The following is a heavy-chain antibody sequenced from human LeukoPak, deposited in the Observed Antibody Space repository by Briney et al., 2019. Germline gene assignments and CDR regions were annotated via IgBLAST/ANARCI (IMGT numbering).Heavy chain of an antibody. D-gene: IGHD2-15*01. Sequence: GGSLRLSCEGSGFTFSNYWMGWVRQAPGKGLQWVANIKTDGSEKYYVDSVKGRFTISRDNAENSLYLRMNSLRAEDTAVYYCARDSEVVAGNDYFYGMDVWGQGTTVTVSS. J-gene: IGHJ6*02. V-gene: IGHV3-7*01. CDR2: IKTDGSEK. CDR1: GFTFSNYW. CDR3: ARDSEVVAGNDYFYGMDV.